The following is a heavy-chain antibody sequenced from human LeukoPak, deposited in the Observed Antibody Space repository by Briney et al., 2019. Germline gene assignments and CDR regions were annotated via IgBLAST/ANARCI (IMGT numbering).Heavy chain of an antibody. V-gene: IGHV3-7*04. Sequence: GGSLRLSCAASGFTFSNHWMSWVRQAPGKGLEWVANTKQDGNEKYYVDSVKGRFTISRDNAKNSLYLQMNSLRAEDTAVYYCARGGFRYFGYWGQGTLVTVSS. J-gene: IGHJ4*02. CDR3: ARGGFRYFGY. CDR2: TKQDGNEK. D-gene: IGHD3-16*02. CDR1: GFTFSNHW.